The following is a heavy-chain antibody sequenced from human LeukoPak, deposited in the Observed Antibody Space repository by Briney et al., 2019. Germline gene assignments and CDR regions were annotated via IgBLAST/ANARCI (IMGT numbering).Heavy chain of an antibody. J-gene: IGHJ4*02. D-gene: IGHD2-2*01. V-gene: IGHV3-21*01. CDR2: ISSSSSYI. CDR3: AKDFPSNIVVVPAATGFDY. Sequence: GGSLRLSCAASGLTFSSYWMNWVRQAPGKGLEWVSSISSSSSYIYYADSVKGRFTISRDNAKNSLYLQMNSLRAEDTAVYYCAKDFPSNIVVVPAATGFDYWGQGTLVTVSS. CDR1: GLTFSSYW.